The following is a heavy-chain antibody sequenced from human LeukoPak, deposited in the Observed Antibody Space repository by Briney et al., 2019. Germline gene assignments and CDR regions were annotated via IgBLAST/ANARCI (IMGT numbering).Heavy chain of an antibody. J-gene: IGHJ3*02. V-gene: IGHV3-30*02. CDR1: GFTFSSYG. CDR2: IRYDGSNK. D-gene: IGHD2-2*01. CDR3: AKDRRRYCSSTSCYDAFDI. Sequence: GGSLRLSCAASGFTFSSYGMHWVRQAPGKGLEWVAFIRYDGSNKYYADSVKGRFTISRDNSKNTLYLQMNSLRAEDTAVYYCAKDRRRYCSSTSCYDAFDIWGQGTMVTVSS.